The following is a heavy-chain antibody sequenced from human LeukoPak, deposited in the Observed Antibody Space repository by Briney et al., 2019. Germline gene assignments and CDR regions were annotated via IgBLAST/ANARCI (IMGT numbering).Heavy chain of an antibody. CDR3: ARDPNQYEAAHAFHY. D-gene: IGHD6-13*01. Sequence: PSETLSLTCTVSGGSISSGSYYWSWIRQPAGKGLEWIGRIYTSGSTNYNPSLKSRVTISVDTSKNQFSLKLSSVTAADTAVYYCARDPNQYEAAHAFHYWGQGTLVTVSS. J-gene: IGHJ4*02. CDR2: IYTSGST. CDR1: GGSISSGSYY. V-gene: IGHV4-61*02.